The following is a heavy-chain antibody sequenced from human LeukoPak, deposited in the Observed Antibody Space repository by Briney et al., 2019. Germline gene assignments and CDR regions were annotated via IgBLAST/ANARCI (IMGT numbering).Heavy chain of an antibody. Sequence: GGSLRLSCAASGFTFSSYWMSWVRQAPAKGLEWVANIKQDGSEKYYVDSVKGRFTISRDNAKNSLYLQMNSLRAEDTAVYYCARARTRGYSGYGEGYWGQGTLVTVSS. J-gene: IGHJ4*02. D-gene: IGHD5-12*01. CDR1: GFTFSSYW. V-gene: IGHV3-7*03. CDR3: ARARTRGYSGYGEGY. CDR2: IKQDGSEK.